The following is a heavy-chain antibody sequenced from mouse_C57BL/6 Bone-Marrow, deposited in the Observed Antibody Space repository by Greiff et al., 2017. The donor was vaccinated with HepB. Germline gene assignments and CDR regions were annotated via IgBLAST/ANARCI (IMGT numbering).Heavy chain of an antibody. J-gene: IGHJ2*01. D-gene: IGHD4-1*01. CDR3: ARKPGKDYFDY. Sequence: VKLMESGPGLVQPSQSLSITCTVSGFSLTSYGVHWVRQSPGKGLEWLGVIWGGGSTDYNAAFISRLSISKDNSKTQVFFKMNSLQADDTAIYYGARKPGKDYFDYWGQGTTLTVSS. V-gene: IGHV2-2*01. CDR2: IWGGGST. CDR1: GFSLTSYG.